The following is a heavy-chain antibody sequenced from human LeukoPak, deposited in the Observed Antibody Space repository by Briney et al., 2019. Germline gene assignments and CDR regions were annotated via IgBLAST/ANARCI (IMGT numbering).Heavy chain of an antibody. J-gene: IGHJ4*02. D-gene: IGHD2-21*01. V-gene: IGHV1-2*02. CDR1: GYTYSDYY. Sequence: ASVTVSCMASGYTYSDYYIHWVRQAPGQGLEWMGWLNPKGGGTKYGRKSQGRVTMTWDTSIRTAYMEMSRLTSDDTAVYYCAREQGGDRAVRTAYWGQGTLVTVSS. CDR3: AREQGGDRAVRTAY. CDR2: LNPKGGGT.